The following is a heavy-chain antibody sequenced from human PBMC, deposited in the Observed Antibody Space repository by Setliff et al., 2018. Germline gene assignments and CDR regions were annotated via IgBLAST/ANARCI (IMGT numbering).Heavy chain of an antibody. D-gene: IGHD3-22*01. Sequence: VTVSCKASGGTFSSYGISWVRQAPGQGLEWMGGTIPMFGTTNYARKFQGRVTIITDESTSTAYMQLSSLGSEDTAVYYCVREGVDSRSSTDYRYYMDVWGKGTTVTVSS. J-gene: IGHJ6*03. CDR2: TIPMFGTT. V-gene: IGHV1-69*05. CDR1: GGTFSSYG. CDR3: VREGVDSRSSTDYRYYMDV.